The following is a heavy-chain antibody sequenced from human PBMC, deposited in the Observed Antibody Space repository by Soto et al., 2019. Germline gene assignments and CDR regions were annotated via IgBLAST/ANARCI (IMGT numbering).Heavy chain of an antibody. CDR2: INPNSGGT. Sequence: ASVKVSCKASGYTFTGYYMHWVRQAPGQGLEWMGWINPNSGGTNYAQKFQGWVTMIRDTSISTAYMELSRLRSDDTAVYYCAKDRAVTTFGDAFDIWGQGTMVTVSS. V-gene: IGHV1-2*04. D-gene: IGHD3-16*01. CDR1: GYTFTGYY. CDR3: AKDRAVTTFGDAFDI. J-gene: IGHJ3*02.